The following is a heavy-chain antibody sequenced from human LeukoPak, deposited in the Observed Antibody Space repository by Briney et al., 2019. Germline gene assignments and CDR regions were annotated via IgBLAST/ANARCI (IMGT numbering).Heavy chain of an antibody. Sequence: GASVKVSCKASGYTFTSYYMHWVRQAPGQGLEWMGIINPSGGSTSYAQKFQGRVTMTRDTSTITVYMELSSLRSEDTAVYYCARDLDCSSTSCYTFDYWGQGTLVTVSS. D-gene: IGHD2-2*01. CDR1: GYTFTSYY. J-gene: IGHJ4*02. CDR2: INPSGGST. V-gene: IGHV1-46*01. CDR3: ARDLDCSSTSCYTFDY.